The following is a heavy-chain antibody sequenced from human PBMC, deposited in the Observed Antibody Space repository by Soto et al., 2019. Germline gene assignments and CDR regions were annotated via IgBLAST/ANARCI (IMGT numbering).Heavy chain of an antibody. CDR2: ISYDGSNK. D-gene: IGHD2-15*01. CDR1: GFTFSSYG. Sequence: QVQLVESGGGVVQPGRSLRLSCAASGFTFSSYGMHWVRQAPGKGLEWVAVISYDGSNKYYADSVKGRFTISRDNSKNTLYLQMNSLRTADTAVDYGAKETYSGPLDYWGQGTLVTVSS. CDR3: AKETYSGPLDY. J-gene: IGHJ4*02. V-gene: IGHV3-30*18.